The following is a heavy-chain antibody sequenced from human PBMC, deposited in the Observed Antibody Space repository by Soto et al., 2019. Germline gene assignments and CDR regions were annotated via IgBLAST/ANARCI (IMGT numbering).Heavy chain of an antibody. J-gene: IGHJ4*02. CDR2: IYHSGST. CDR3: ARVMSYGDYDVGVDY. CDR1: SGSISSSNW. Sequence: SETLSLTCAVSSGSISSSNWWSWVRQPPGKGLEWIGEIYHSGSTNYNPSLKSRVTISVDKSKNQFSLKLSSVTAADTAVYYCARVMSYGDYDVGVDYWGQGTLVTVPQ. D-gene: IGHD4-17*01. V-gene: IGHV4-4*02.